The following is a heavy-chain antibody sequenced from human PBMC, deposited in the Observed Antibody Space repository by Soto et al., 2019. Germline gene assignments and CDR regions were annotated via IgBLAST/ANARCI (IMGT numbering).Heavy chain of an antibody. J-gene: IGHJ3*02. CDR3: AKVSFGPLRYFDWLYSPQYDAFDI. CDR2: ISYDGSNK. Sequence: GGSLRLSCAASGFTFSSYGMHWVRQAPGKGLEWVAVISYDGSNKYYADSVKGRFTISRDNSKNTLYLQMNSLRAEDTAVYYCAKVSFGPLRYFDWLYSPQYDAFDIWGQGTMVTVSS. D-gene: IGHD3-9*01. CDR1: GFTFSSYG. V-gene: IGHV3-30*18.